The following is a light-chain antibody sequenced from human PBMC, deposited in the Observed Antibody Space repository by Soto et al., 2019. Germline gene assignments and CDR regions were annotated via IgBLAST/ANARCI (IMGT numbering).Light chain of an antibody. J-gene: IGLJ1*01. CDR3: SSFTIRTTVV. CDR2: EVT. CDR1: SSDVGGYNY. V-gene: IGLV2-14*01. Sequence: QSVLTQPRSVSGSPGQSVSISCTGTSSDVGGYNYVSWYQQHPGKAPKLMIYEVTNRPSGVSNRFSGSKSGNTASLTISGLQAEDEADYYCSSFTIRTTVVFGTGTKVTVL.